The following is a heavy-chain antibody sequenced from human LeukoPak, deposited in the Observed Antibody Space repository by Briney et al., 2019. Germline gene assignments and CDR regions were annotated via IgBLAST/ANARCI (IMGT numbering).Heavy chain of an antibody. CDR2: FSGSGGST. CDR3: ARELGATPGYEYNWFDP. CDR1: GFTFSSYG. V-gene: IGHV3-23*01. J-gene: IGHJ5*02. Sequence: PGGSLILSCAASGFTFSSYGMSWVRQAPGKGLEWVSAFSGSGGSTYYADSVKGRFTISRDNSKNTLYLQMNSLRAEDTAVYYCARELGATPGYEYNWFDPWGRGTLVTVSS. D-gene: IGHD1-26*01.